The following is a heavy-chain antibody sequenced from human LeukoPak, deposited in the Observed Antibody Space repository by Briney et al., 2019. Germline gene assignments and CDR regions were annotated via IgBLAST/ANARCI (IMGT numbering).Heavy chain of an antibody. CDR1: GFALSFFA. CDR3: AKPISGGLAVTADWFDP. CDR2: INANSGTR. V-gene: IGHV3-23*01. Sequence: GGSLRLSCEASGFALSFFAMSWLRQPPGKGLEWVSTINANSGTRSYAASVRGRFTISRDNSKNTVYLQLNTLRAEDTAVYYCAKPISGGLAVTADWFDPCGQGTLVVVSS. D-gene: IGHD6-19*01. J-gene: IGHJ5*01.